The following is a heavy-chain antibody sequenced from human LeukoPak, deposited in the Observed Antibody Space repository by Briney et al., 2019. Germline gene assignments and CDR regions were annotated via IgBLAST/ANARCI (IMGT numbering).Heavy chain of an antibody. CDR3: AGQIRWFGEDYFDY. D-gene: IGHD3-10*01. CDR1: GGSISSYY. Sequence: PSETLSLTCTVSGGSISSYYWSWIRQPPGKGLERIGYIYYSGSTNYNPSLKSRVTISVDTSKNQFSLKLSSVAAADTAVYYCAGQIRWFGEDYFDYWGQGTLVTVSS. CDR2: IYYSGST. J-gene: IGHJ4*02. V-gene: IGHV4-59*08.